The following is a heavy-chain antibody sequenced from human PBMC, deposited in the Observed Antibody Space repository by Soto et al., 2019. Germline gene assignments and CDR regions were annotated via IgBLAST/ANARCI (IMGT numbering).Heavy chain of an antibody. V-gene: IGHV4-34*01. CDR1: GGSFSGYY. Sequence: LSLTCAVYGGSFSGYYWSWIRQPPGKGLEWIGEINHSGSTNYNPSLKSRVTISVDTSKNQFSLKLSSVTAADTAVYYCARERRDIVLMVYANYYYYGMDVWGQGTTVTVSS. J-gene: IGHJ6*02. D-gene: IGHD2-8*01. CDR3: ARERRDIVLMVYANYYYYGMDV. CDR2: INHSGST.